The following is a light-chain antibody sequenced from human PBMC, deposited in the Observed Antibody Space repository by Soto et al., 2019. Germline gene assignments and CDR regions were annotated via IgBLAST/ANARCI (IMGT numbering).Light chain of an antibody. CDR3: FSFTTDRTHV. CDR2: EVS. CDR1: SSDIGAYNY. V-gene: IGLV2-14*01. Sequence: QSVLTQPASVSGSPGQSITISCTGSSSDIGAYNYVSWFQQYPGKAPKLIISEVSNRPSGVSNRFSSSKSGTAASLTISGLQTEDEADYFCFSFTTDRTHVFGTGTKVTVL. J-gene: IGLJ1*01.